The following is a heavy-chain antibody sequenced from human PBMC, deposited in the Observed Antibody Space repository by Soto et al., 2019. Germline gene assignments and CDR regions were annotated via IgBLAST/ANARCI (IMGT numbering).Heavy chain of an antibody. V-gene: IGHV4-30-4*01. J-gene: IGHJ4*02. Sequence: SETLSLTCTVSGGSISSGDYYWSWIRQPPGKGLEFLGYIYYTENTYYNPSLKSRVTISVDTSKNQFSLKLSSVTAAETAVYYCARGSGSCDYWGQGTLVTVS. D-gene: IGHD2-15*01. CDR1: GGSISSGDYY. CDR3: ARGSGSCDY. CDR2: IYYTENT.